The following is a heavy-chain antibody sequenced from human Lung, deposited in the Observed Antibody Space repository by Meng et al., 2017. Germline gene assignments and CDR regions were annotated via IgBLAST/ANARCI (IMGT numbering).Heavy chain of an antibody. CDR1: GYTFTSYD. V-gene: IGHV1-8*01. CDR3: ARAIFALANSDY. CDR2: MNPNRGNT. J-gene: IGHJ4*02. D-gene: IGHD3-3*01. Sequence: QVQLVQSGAEVKKPGASVKVSCKASGYTFTSYDINWVRQATGQGLEWMGWMNPNRGNTGYAQKFQGRVTMTMNTSISTAYMELSSLRSEDTAVYYRARAIFALANSDYWGQGTLVTVSS.